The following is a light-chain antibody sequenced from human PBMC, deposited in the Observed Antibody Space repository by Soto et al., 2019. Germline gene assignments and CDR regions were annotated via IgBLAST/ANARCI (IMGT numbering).Light chain of an antibody. Sequence: DIQLTQSPSFLSASVGDRVTITCRASQGISSYLAWYQQKPGKAPKFLIYAASTLQSGVPSRFSGSESGTEFTLTISSLQPEDFATYYCQRLDNYPITFGQGTRLEIK. CDR3: QRLDNYPIT. CDR1: QGISSY. V-gene: IGKV1-9*01. J-gene: IGKJ5*01. CDR2: AAS.